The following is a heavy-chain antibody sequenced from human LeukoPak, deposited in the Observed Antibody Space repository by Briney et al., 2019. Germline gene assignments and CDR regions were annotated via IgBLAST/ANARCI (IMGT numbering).Heavy chain of an antibody. Sequence: PSETLSLTCTVSGGSISSSSYYWAWIRQPPGKGLEWIGSIYYSGSTYYNPSLKSRVTISVDTSKNQFSLKLSSVTAADTAVYYCARAGGYYYADFGYWGQGTLVTVSS. J-gene: IGHJ4*02. CDR2: IYYSGST. CDR3: ARAGGYYYADFGY. V-gene: IGHV4-39*07. CDR1: GGSISSSSYY. D-gene: IGHD3-22*01.